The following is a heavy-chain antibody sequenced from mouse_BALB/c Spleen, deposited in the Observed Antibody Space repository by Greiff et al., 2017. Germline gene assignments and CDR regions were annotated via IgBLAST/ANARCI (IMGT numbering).Heavy chain of an antibody. CDR1: GFTFSSYA. CDR3: ARAAYYAMDY. V-gene: IGHV5-9-4*01. Sequence: EVKLVESGGGLVKPGGSLKLSCAASGFTFSSYAMSWVRQSPEKRLEWVAEISSGGSYTYYPDTVTGRFTISRDNAKNTLYLEMSSLRSEDTAMYYCARAAYYAMDYWGQGTTLTVSS. J-gene: IGHJ4*01. CDR2: ISSGGSYT.